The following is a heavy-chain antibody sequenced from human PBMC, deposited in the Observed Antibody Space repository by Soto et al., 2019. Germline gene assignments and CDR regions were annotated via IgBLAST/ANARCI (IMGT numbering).Heavy chain of an antibody. V-gene: IGHV3-23*01. CDR1: GFTFSSYA. J-gene: IGHJ4*02. Sequence: EVQLLESGGGLVQPGGSLRLSCAASGFTFSSYAMSWVRQAPGKGLEWVSAISGSGGSTYYADSVKGRCTISRDNSKNTLYLQMNSLRAEDTAVYYCAKGGSGSSCFDYWGQGTLVTVSS. D-gene: IGHD3-10*01. CDR3: AKGGSGSSCFDY. CDR2: ISGSGGST.